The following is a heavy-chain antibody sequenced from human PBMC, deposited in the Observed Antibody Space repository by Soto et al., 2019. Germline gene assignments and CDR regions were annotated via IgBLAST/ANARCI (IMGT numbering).Heavy chain of an antibody. V-gene: IGHV4-59*12. CDR2: IYYSGYT. CDR3: ARVGSSSSEDY. Sequence: SETLSLTCTVSGDSIRSYYWSWIRQPPGKGLEWTGYIYYSGYTSYNPSLKSRVTISVDTSKNQLSLKLSSVTAADTAVYYCARVGSSSSEDYWGQGTLVTLSS. CDR1: GDSIRSYY. J-gene: IGHJ4*02. D-gene: IGHD6-6*01.